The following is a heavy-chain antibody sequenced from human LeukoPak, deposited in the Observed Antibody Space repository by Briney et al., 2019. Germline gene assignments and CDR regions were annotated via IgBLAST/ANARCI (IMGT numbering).Heavy chain of an antibody. CDR2: IYYSGST. V-gene: IGHV4-30-4*01. D-gene: IGHD4-23*01. J-gene: IGHJ4*02. Sequence: SETLSLTCTVSGGSISSGDYYWSWIRQPPGKGLEWIGYIYYSGSTYYNPSLKSRVTISVDTSKNQFSLKLSSVTAADTAVYYCARDLLNEGNHLDYWGQGTLVTISS. CDR1: GGSISSGDYY. CDR3: ARDLLNEGNHLDY.